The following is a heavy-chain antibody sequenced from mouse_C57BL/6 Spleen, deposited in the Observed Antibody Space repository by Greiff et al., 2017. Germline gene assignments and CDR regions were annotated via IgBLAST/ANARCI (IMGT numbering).Heavy chain of an antibody. CDR1: GFTFTDYY. Sequence: EVKLVESGGGLVQPGGSLSLSCAASGFTFTDYYMSLVRQPPGKALEWLGFLRNKANGYTTEYSASVKGRFTISRDNSQSILYLQMNALIAEDSATYYCARFYDYGYAMDYWGQGTSVTVSS. V-gene: IGHV7-3*01. CDR2: LRNKANGYTT. CDR3: ARFYDYGYAMDY. D-gene: IGHD2-4*01. J-gene: IGHJ4*01.